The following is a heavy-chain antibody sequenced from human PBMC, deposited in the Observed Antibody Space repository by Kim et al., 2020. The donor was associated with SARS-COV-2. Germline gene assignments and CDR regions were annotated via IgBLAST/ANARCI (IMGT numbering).Heavy chain of an antibody. J-gene: IGHJ4*02. CDR1: GGSISSGGYY. V-gene: IGHV4-31*03. Sequence: SETLSLTCTVSGGSISSGGYYWSWIRQHPGKGLEWIGYIYYSGSTYYNPSLKSRVTISVDTSKNQFSLKLSSVTAADTAVYYCARDRLGGSEYWGQGTLVTVSS. D-gene: IGHD3-10*01. CDR2: IYYSGST. CDR3: ARDRLGGSEY.